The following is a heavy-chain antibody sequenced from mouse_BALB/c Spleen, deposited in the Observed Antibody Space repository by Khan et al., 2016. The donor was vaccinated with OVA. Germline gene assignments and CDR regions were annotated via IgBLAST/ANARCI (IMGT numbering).Heavy chain of an antibody. CDR1: GYTFTNAG. Sequence: QLKQSGPELKKPGETVRISCKASGYTFTNAGMQWVQKMPGKGLKWIGWINTHSGVPKYAEDFKGRFAFSLETSASTVYLQITNLKNEDTATYFCARGGAAYYRNDGGAMDYWGQGTSGTVSS. V-gene: IGHV9-4*02. CDR2: INTHSGVP. J-gene: IGHJ4*01. D-gene: IGHD2-14*01. CDR3: ARGGAAYYRNDGGAMDY.